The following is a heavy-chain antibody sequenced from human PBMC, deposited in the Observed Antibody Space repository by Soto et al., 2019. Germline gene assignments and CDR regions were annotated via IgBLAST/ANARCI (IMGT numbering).Heavy chain of an antibody. J-gene: IGHJ4*02. V-gene: IGHV1-18*01. D-gene: IGHD6-13*01. CDR2: ISAYNGNT. Sequence: EASLKVPCKASGYTFTSDGISWVRQAPGQGREWMGWISAYNGNTNYAQELQGRVTMTTDTSTSTAYMELRSLRSDDTAVYYCARVYSSSLVMADYGGQGSLVTVSS. CDR3: ARVYSSSLVMADY. CDR1: GYTFTSDG.